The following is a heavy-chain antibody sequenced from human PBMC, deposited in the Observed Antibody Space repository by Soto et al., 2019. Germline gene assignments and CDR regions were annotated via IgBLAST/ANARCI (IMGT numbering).Heavy chain of an antibody. CDR2: IYYSGST. Sequence: QVQLQESGPGLVKPSETLSLTCTVSGGSISSYYWSWIRQPPGKGLEWIGYIYYSGSTNYNPSLKSRVTISVDTSKNQFSLKLSSVTAADTAVYYCARVGSGYDVVAGTYRNWFDPWGQGTLVTVSS. D-gene: IGHD5-12*01. CDR1: GGSISSYY. J-gene: IGHJ5*02. CDR3: ARVGSGYDVVAGTYRNWFDP. V-gene: IGHV4-59*01.